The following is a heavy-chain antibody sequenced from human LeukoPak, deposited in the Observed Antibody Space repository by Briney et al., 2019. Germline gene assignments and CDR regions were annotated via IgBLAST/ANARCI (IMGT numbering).Heavy chain of an antibody. J-gene: IGHJ4*02. Sequence: GGSLRLSCAASGFTFSDYALGWVRQAPGRGLEWVATLSGSGAGTYYSDSVQGRFTISRDNSKNTLYLQMNSLRAEDTAVYYCAKDDDSGYDYAGGFDYWGQGTLVTVSS. CDR2: LSGSGAGT. CDR3: AKDDDSGYDYAGGFDY. D-gene: IGHD5-12*01. V-gene: IGHV3-23*01. CDR1: GFTFSDYA.